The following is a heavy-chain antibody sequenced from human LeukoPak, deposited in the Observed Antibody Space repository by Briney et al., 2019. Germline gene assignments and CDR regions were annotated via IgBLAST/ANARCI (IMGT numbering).Heavy chain of an antibody. CDR2: ISSSGSTI. CDR3: ARLADIVATISRSKRYYGMDV. D-gene: IGHD5-12*01. Sequence: GGSLRLSCAASGFTFSSYEMNWVRQAPGKGLERVSCISSSGSTIYYADSVKGRFTISRDNAKNSLYLQMNSLRAEDTAVYYCARLADIVATISRSKRYYGMDVWGQGTTVTVSS. V-gene: IGHV3-48*03. J-gene: IGHJ6*02. CDR1: GFTFSSYE.